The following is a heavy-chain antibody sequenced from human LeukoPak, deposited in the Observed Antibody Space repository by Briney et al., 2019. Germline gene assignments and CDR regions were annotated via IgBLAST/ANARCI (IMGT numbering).Heavy chain of an antibody. V-gene: IGHV4-34*01. D-gene: IGHD6-13*01. J-gene: IGHJ4*02. Sequence: PSETLSLTCAVYGGSFSGYYWSWIRQPPGKGLEWIGEINHSGSINYNPSLKSRVTISVDTSKNQFSLKLSSVTAADTAVYYCARGRIAAAGPGLDYWGQGTLVTVSS. CDR1: GGSFSGYY. CDR3: ARGRIAAAGPGLDY. CDR2: INHSGSI.